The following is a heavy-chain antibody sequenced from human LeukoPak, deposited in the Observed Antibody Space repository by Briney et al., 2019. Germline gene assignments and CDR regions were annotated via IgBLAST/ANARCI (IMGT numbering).Heavy chain of an antibody. CDR1: GYTFTSYG. Sequence: GASVKVSCKASGYTFTSYGISWVRQAPGQGLEWMGGIIPIFGTANYAQKFQGRVTITADESTSTAYMELSSLRSEDTAVYYCARDRSLKITIFGVVILGDDAFDIWGQGTMVTVSS. V-gene: IGHV1-69*13. J-gene: IGHJ3*02. D-gene: IGHD3-3*01. CDR3: ARDRSLKITIFGVVILGDDAFDI. CDR2: IIPIFGTA.